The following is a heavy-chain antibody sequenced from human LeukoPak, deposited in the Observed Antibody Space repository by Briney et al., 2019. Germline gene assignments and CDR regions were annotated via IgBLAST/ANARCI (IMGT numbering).Heavy chain of an antibody. V-gene: IGHV3-30*18. D-gene: IGHD4-17*01. CDR3: AKDDYGDYFDY. CDR1: GFTFSSYG. Sequence: AGGSLRLSCAASGFTFSSYGMHWVRQAPGKGLEWVAVISYDGSNKYYADSVKGRFTISRDNSKNTLYLQMNSLRAEDTAVYCCAKDDYGDYFDYWGQGTLVTVSS. J-gene: IGHJ4*02. CDR2: ISYDGSNK.